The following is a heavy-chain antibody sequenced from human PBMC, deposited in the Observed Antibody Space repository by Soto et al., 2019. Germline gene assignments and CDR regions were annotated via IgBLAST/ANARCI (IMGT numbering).Heavy chain of an antibody. CDR2: IIPIFGTA. Sequence: QVQLVQSGAEVKKPGSSVKVSCKASGGTFSSYAISWVRQAPGQGLEWMGGIIPIFGTANYAQKFLGRVTITADESTSTAYMELSSLRSEDTAVYYCARGNDVVLMVYATSYYYGMDVWGQGTTVTVSS. D-gene: IGHD2-8*01. CDR3: ARGNDVVLMVYATSYYYGMDV. J-gene: IGHJ6*02. V-gene: IGHV1-69*01. CDR1: GGTFSSYA.